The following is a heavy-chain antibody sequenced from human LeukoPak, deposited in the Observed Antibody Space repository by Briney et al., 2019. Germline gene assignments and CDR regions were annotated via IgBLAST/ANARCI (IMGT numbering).Heavy chain of an antibody. CDR2: IKQDGSEN. Sequence: GGSLRLSCAASGFTFSTYWMNWVRQAPGKGLEWVASIKQDGSENSYVDSVRGRFTISRDNGKNSLYLQMNSLRAEDTAMYYCARGNTLDVWGQGTTVTVSS. V-gene: IGHV3-7*01. D-gene: IGHD2/OR15-2a*01. CDR3: ARGNTLDV. J-gene: IGHJ6*02. CDR1: GFTFSTYW.